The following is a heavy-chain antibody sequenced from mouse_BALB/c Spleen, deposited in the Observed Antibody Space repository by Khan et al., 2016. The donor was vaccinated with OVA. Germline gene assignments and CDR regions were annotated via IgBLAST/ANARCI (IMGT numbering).Heavy chain of an antibody. Sequence: EVELVESGPGLVKPSQSLSLTCTVTGYSITGDYAWNWIRQFPGNKLEWMGYINYSGGTSYLPSLKSRISITRDTSKNQFFLQLNSVTTEDSATYYCARWFTYWGQGTLVTVS. CDR1: GYSITGDYA. CDR2: INYSGGT. V-gene: IGHV3-2*02. J-gene: IGHJ3*01. CDR3: ARWFTY.